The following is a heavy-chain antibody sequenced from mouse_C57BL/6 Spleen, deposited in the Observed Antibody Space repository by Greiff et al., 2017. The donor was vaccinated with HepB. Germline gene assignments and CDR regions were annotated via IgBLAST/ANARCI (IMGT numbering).Heavy chain of an antibody. CDR2: IDPENGDT. CDR3: TTLSLLKGYFDV. CDR1: GFNIKDDY. Sequence: EVQLQQSGAELVRPGASVKLSCTASGFNIKDDYMHWVKQRPEQGLEWIGWIDPENGDTEYASKFQGKATITADTSSNTAYLQLSSLTSEDTAVYYCTTLSLLKGYFDVWGTGTTVTVSS. V-gene: IGHV14-4*01. D-gene: IGHD1-2*01. J-gene: IGHJ1*03.